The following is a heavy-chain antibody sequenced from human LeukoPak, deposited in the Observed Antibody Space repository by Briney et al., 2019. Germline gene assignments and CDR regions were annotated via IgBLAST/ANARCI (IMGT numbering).Heavy chain of an antibody. CDR3: ARPSRGAGLGY. Sequence: GGSLRLSCAASGFTVSSNYMSWVRQAPGKGLEWVSVIYSGGSTYYADSVKGRFTISRDNSKNTLYLQMNSLRAEDTAVYYCARPSRGAGLGYWGQGTLVTVSS. J-gene: IGHJ4*02. CDR1: GFTVSSNY. D-gene: IGHD6-6*01. V-gene: IGHV3-53*01. CDR2: IYSGGST.